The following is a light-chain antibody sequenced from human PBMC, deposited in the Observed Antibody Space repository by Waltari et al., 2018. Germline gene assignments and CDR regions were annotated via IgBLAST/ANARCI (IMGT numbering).Light chain of an antibody. J-gene: IGKJ1*01. CDR3: MQARQFPPWT. CDR1: QGPQDSNGHNY. V-gene: IGKV2-28*01. CDR2: LVS. Sequence: IVLTLSPLFLSVSPGEPSSISCRSSQGPQDSNGHNYMYWYVQKPWQSPQLLLYLVSPRASGVPDRFSGVGSGTDFTLKVSRLEVEDVGIYYCMQARQFPPWTFGQGTKVEIK.